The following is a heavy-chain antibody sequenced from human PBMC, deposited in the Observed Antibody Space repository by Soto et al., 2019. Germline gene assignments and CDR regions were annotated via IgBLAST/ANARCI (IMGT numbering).Heavy chain of an antibody. Sequence: GGSLRLSCAASGFTFSTAWMNWVRQAPGKGLEWVGRINSKTDGGTTDYAAPVKGRFTISRDDSKNTLYLQMNSLKTEDTAVYYCTTDGRVAGVDFDYWGQGTLVTVSS. D-gene: IGHD2-15*01. CDR1: GFTFSTAW. CDR2: INSKTDGGTT. CDR3: TTDGRVAGVDFDY. V-gene: IGHV3-15*07. J-gene: IGHJ4*02.